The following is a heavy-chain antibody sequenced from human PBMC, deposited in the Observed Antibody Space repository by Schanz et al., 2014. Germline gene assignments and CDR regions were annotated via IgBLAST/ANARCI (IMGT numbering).Heavy chain of an antibody. CDR2: IYYRGSP. CDR1: GGSISSGGYT. D-gene: IGHD6-13*01. CDR3: ARAAGPVDY. J-gene: IGHJ4*02. Sequence: QVQLQESGPGLVKPSQTLSLTCAVSGGSISSGGYTWSWIRQPPGKGLEWIGYIYYRGSPYYNPSLKSRVTKSVDTSKNQFSLMLGSVTAADTAVYYCARAAGPVDYWGQGTLVTVSS. V-gene: IGHV4-30-4*07.